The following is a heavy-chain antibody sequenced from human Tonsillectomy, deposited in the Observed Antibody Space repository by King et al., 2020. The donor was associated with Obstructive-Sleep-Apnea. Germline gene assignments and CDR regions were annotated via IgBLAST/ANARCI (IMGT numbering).Heavy chain of an antibody. D-gene: IGHD3-22*01. Sequence: QLVQSGADVKKPGESLRISCKGSGYSFTSYWINWVRQMPGKDLEWRGRIDPSDSYTNYSPSFQGHVTISTDKSISTAYRQWSSLKASDTAMYYCARQERTPPYYYDISGAWGNWFDPWGQGTLVTVSS. CDR3: ARQERTPPYYYDISGAWGNWFDP. CDR2: IDPSDSYT. J-gene: IGHJ5*02. V-gene: IGHV5-10-1*01. CDR1: GYSFTSYW.